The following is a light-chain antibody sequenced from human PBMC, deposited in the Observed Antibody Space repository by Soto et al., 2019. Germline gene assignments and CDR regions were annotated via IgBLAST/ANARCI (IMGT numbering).Light chain of an antibody. Sequence: QSVLTQPASVSGSPGQSITISCTGTSSDVGRCNYVSWYQHHPGKAPKLIFYDVSNRPSGVSERFSVSKSGYTASLTISGLQAEDEADYYCNSYTTGSTYVFGTGTKVTVL. CDR3: NSYTTGSTYV. CDR2: DVS. CDR1: SSDVGRCNY. J-gene: IGLJ1*01. V-gene: IGLV2-14*03.